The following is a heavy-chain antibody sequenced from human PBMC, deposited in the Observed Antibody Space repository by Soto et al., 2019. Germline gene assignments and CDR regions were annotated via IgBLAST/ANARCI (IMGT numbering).Heavy chain of an antibody. CDR1: GGTFRTYA. D-gene: IGHD6-19*01. J-gene: IGHJ6*02. V-gene: IGHV1-69*12. CDR2: IIPIFGTV. Sequence: QVQLLQSGAEVKKPGSSVRVSCEASGGTFRTYAISWVRQAPGQGLEWMGEIIPIFGTVNYAQKFQGRVTITADESTPTVDMDRRSLRSEDTAVYYCAKGAVAGTPTSYYYYGMDVWGQGTTVTVSS. CDR3: AKGAVAGTPTSYYYYGMDV.